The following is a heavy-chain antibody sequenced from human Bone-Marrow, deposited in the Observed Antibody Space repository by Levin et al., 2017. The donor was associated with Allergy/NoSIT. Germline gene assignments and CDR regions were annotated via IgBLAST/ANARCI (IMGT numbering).Heavy chain of an antibody. D-gene: IGHD6-13*01. CDR3: AKDPWQQVVHYYFEY. CDR2: ISYDGNNK. V-gene: IGHV3-30*18. Sequence: PGGSLRLSCAASGFTFSYHGMHWVRQAPGKGLEWVAIISYDGNNKYYADSVKGRFTVSRDNSKNTLYLQMNSLRPEDTAVYYCAKDPWQQVVHYYFEYWGQGTLVTVSS. J-gene: IGHJ4*02. CDR1: GFTFSYHG.